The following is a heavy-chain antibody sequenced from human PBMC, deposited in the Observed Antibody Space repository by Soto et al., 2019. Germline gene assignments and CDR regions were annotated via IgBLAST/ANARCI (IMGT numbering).Heavy chain of an antibody. D-gene: IGHD1-26*01. CDR2: IKSKTDGGTT. Sequence: NPGGSLRLSCAASGFTFSNAWMSWVRQAPGKXLEWVGRIKSKTDGGTTDYAAPVKGRFTISRDDSKNTLYLQMNSLKTEDTAVYYCTTPFSCSPRPPIVGASCDYYGMDVWGQGTTVTVSS. V-gene: IGHV3-15*01. CDR1: GFTFSNAW. J-gene: IGHJ6*02. CDR3: TTPFSCSPRPPIVGASCDYYGMDV.